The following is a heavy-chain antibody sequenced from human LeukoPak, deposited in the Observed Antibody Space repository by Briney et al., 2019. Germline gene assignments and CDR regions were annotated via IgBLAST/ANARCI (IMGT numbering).Heavy chain of an antibody. CDR3: AQKAPFSPTYSQQ. CDR2: IYHSGTT. J-gene: IGHJ1*01. CDR1: GGSITSYF. Sequence: SETLSLTCTVSGGSITSYFWSWIRQPLGRRLGWIGYIYHSGTTNYNPSLKSRVTISADTSKNQFSLRLSSVTAADTAVYYCAQKAPFSPTYSQQWGQGTLVTVSS. D-gene: IGHD2/OR15-2a*01. V-gene: IGHV4-59*01.